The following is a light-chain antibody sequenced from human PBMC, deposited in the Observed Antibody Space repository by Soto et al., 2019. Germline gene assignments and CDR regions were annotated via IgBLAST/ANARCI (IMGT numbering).Light chain of an antibody. CDR3: QQYGSSPRT. V-gene: IGKV3-20*01. CDR2: GAS. CDR1: QSVSSSY. Sequence: VLRQSPGTLFLSPGERATLSCRASQSVSSSYLAWYQQKPGQAPRLLIYGASSRATGIPDRFSGSGSGTDFTLAISRLEPEDFAVYYCQQYGSSPRTFGQGTKVDIK. J-gene: IGKJ1*01.